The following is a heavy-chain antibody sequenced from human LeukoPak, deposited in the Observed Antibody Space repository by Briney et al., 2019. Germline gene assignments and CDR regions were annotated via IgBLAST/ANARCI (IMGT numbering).Heavy chain of an antibody. V-gene: IGHV4-38-2*01. CDR1: GYSISSGYY. CDR3: ARLVDSYYFDY. D-gene: IGHD3/OR15-3a*01. CDR2: IYHSGST. J-gene: IGHJ4*02. Sequence: PSETLSLTCAVSGYSISSGYYWGWIRQPPGKGLEWIGSIYHSGSTYYNPSLKSRVTMSVDTSKNQFSLKLSSVTAADTAVYYCARLVDSYYFDYWGQGTLVTVSS.